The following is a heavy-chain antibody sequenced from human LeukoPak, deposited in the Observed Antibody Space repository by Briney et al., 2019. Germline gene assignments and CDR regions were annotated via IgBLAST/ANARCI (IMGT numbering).Heavy chain of an antibody. J-gene: IGHJ4*02. V-gene: IGHV3-21*01. CDR2: ISSSSTYI. Sequence: GGSLRLSCAASGFTFSSYTMNWVRQAPGKGLEWVSSISSSSTYINYADSVKGRFTISRDNAKNSLYLQMNSLRAEDTAVYYCSRDRSPGNFDYWGQGTLVTVSS. CDR1: GFTFSSYT. D-gene: IGHD3-10*01. CDR3: SRDRSPGNFDY.